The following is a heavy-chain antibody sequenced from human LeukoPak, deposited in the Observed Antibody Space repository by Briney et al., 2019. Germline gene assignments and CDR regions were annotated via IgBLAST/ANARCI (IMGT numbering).Heavy chain of an antibody. V-gene: IGHV3-48*04. Sequence: GGSLRLSCAASGFTFSSYSMNWVRQAPGKGPEWVSYISSSSSTIYYADSVKGRFTISRDNAKNSLYLQMNSLRAEDTAVYYCARDEGPSSGSFFDYWGQGTLVTVSS. J-gene: IGHJ4*02. D-gene: IGHD3-10*01. CDR3: ARDEGPSSGSFFDY. CDR1: GFTFSSYS. CDR2: ISSSSSTI.